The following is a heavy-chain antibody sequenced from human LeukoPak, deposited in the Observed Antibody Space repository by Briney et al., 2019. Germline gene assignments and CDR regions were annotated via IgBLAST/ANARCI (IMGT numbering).Heavy chain of an antibody. CDR2: IYYSGST. CDR3: ARDSTTEFDY. CDR1: GGSISSSCHY. J-gene: IGHJ4*02. V-gene: IGHV4-31*03. D-gene: IGHD2/OR15-2a*01. Sequence: SETLSLTCTVSGGSISSSCHYWSWIRQHPGKGLEWIGYIYYSGSTYYNPSLKSRVTISLDMSKNQFSLKLSSVTAADTAVCYCARDSTTEFDYWGQGTLVTVSS.